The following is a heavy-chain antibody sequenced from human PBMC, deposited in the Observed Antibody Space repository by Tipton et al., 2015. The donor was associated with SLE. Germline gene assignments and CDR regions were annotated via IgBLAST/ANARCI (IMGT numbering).Heavy chain of an antibody. J-gene: IGHJ6*02. V-gene: IGHV3-30*02. CDR2: IRYDGTNK. D-gene: IGHD3/OR15-3a*01. Sequence: SLRLSCAASGFAFSNYGMHWVRQAPGKGLEWVTFIRYDGTNKDYADSVKGRFTTSRDNFENTLFLQMDSLRAEDTAVYYCVKAHFAFWTLYHYYGMDVWGQGTTVTVSS. CDR1: GFAFSNYG. CDR3: VKAHFAFWTLYHYYGMDV.